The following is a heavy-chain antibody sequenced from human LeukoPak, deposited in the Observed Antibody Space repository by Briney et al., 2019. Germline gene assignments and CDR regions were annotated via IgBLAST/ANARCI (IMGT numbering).Heavy chain of an antibody. Sequence: SETLSLTCSVSGGSFSGSYWSWIRQPPGKGLEWIGEINHSGTTNFNPSLASRVTVSVDTSKNQFSLNLTSVNAADTAVYFCARDVHYYGSGSYFPPGYYYMDVWGKGTTVTISS. J-gene: IGHJ6*03. D-gene: IGHD3-10*01. V-gene: IGHV4-34*01. CDR3: ARDVHYYGSGSYFPPGYYYMDV. CDR2: INHSGTT. CDR1: GGSFSGSY.